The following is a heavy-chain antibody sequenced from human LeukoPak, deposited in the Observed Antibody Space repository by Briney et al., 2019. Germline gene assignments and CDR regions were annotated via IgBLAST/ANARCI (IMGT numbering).Heavy chain of an antibody. V-gene: IGHV4-59*01. Sequence: TSETLSLTCTVSGDSISSDYWSWIRQSPWKGLEWIGYSDYSGSANHNPSLKSRVTISVDTSKNQFSLKLRSVTAADAAVYYCARERPVPDGSGSYSFHFDYWGQGILVAISS. J-gene: IGHJ4*02. CDR3: ARERPVPDGSGSYSFHFDY. CDR1: GDSISSDY. D-gene: IGHD3-10*01. CDR2: SDYSGSA.